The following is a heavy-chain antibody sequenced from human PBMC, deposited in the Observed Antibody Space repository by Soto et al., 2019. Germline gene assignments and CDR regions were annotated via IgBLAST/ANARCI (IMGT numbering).Heavy chain of an antibody. CDR2: IYPGDSDT. J-gene: IGHJ6*02. D-gene: IGHD3-3*01. Sequence: GESLKISCKGSGYSFTSYWIGWVRQMPGKGLEWMGIIYPGDSDTRYSPSFQGQVTISADKSISTAYLQWSSLKASDTAMYYCAISKVTIFGVVKKTYYYYYGMDVWGQGTTVTVSS. CDR1: GYSFTSYW. CDR3: AISKVTIFGVVKKTYYYYYGMDV. V-gene: IGHV5-51*01.